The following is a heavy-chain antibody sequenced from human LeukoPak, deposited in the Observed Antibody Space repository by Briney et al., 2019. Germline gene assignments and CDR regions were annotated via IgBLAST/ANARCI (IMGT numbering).Heavy chain of an antibody. CDR2: ISPIFGIT. D-gene: IGHD3-22*01. Sequence: ASVKVSCKASGGTFSNFAISWVRQAPGQGLEWMGSISPIFGITNHAQKFQGRVTITADKSTTTAYMELNSLRPEDTAVYYCARPRGIVVPDMGWFFETWGQGTLVTVSS. CDR1: GGTFSNFA. CDR3: ARPRGIVVPDMGWFFET. V-gene: IGHV1-69*04. J-gene: IGHJ1*01.